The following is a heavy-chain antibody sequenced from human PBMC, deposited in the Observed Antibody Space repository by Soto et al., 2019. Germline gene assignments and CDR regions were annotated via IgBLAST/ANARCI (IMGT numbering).Heavy chain of an antibody. CDR1: GGSLTSNNW. D-gene: IGHD6-13*01. V-gene: IGHV4-4*02. CDR2: IYHTEST. J-gene: IGHJ4*02. Sequence: SETLSLTCAVSGGSLTSNNWWTWVRQPPGKGLEWIGEIYHTESTNYNLSLKSRITISVDTSKNQFSMKVNSVTAADTAVYYCARTAAVGKYYFDYWGQGTLVTVSS. CDR3: ARTAAVGKYYFDY.